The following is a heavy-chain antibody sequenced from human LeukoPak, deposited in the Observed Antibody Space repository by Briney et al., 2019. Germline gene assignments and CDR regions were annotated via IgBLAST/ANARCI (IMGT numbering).Heavy chain of an antibody. J-gene: IGHJ3*02. D-gene: IGHD2-15*01. CDR3: ASGLRGYGI. V-gene: IGHV3-53*01. Sequence: GGTLRLSCAVSGFTVSNNYMSWVRQAPGKGLEWVSAIYSGGSTFFAASVKGRFNISRDNSKNTLYLQMNSLRTEDTAVYYCASGLRGYGIWGQGTRVTVSS. CDR1: GFTVSNNY. CDR2: IYSGGST.